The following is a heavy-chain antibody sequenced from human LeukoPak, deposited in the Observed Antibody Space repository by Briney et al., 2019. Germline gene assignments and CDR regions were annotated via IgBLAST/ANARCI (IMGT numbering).Heavy chain of an antibody. J-gene: IGHJ4*02. D-gene: IGHD2-15*01. Sequence: PGGSLRLSCAASGFTFSSYGMHWVRQAPGKGLEWVALIRYDGSNKYYADSVKGRFTISRDNSKNTLYLQMNSLRAEDTAVYYCAKGPVYYCSGGSCYNSTVDYWGQGTLVTVSS. V-gene: IGHV3-30*02. CDR3: AKGPVYYCSGGSCYNSTVDY. CDR2: IRYDGSNK. CDR1: GFTFSSYG.